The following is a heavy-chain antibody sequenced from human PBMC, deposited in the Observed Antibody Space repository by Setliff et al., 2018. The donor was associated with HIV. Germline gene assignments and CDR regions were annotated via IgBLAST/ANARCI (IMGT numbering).Heavy chain of an antibody. CDR2: VQYVGPA. D-gene: IGHD3-22*01. Sequence: SLTCSVSGDDINRDFWTWMRQPPGKGLEWIGYVQYVGPANYNPSLQSRPTLSIDTSKNQFSLKLISVTAADTAVYYCARGEPPASRSGLLYWGQGMLVTVSS. V-gene: IGHV4-59*01. CDR3: ARGEPPASRSGLLY. J-gene: IGHJ4*02. CDR1: GDDINRDF.